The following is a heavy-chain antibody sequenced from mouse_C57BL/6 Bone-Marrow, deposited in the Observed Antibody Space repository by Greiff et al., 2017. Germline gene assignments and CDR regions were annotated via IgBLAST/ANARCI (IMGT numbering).Heavy chain of an antibody. D-gene: IGHD2-1*01. CDR1: GFNIKDDY. CDR2: IDPENGDT. V-gene: IGHV14-4*01. Sequence: VQLKQSGAELVRPGASVKLSCTASGFNIKDDYMHWVKQRPEQGLEWIGWIDPENGDTEYASKFQGKATITADTSTNTAYLQLSSLTSEDTAVYYCTTLSTFGKFDYWGQGTTLTVSA. CDR3: TTLSTFGKFDY. J-gene: IGHJ2*01.